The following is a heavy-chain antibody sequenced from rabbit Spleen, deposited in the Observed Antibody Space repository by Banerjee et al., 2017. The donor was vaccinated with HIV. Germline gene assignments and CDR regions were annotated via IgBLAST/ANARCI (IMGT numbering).Heavy chain of an antibody. CDR2: IDPVFGIT. CDR3: ARDGAGGSAFYGYFNL. V-gene: IGHV1S7*01. Sequence: QLEESAGGLVQPGGSLKLSCKASGFTLSSYYMNWVRQAPGKGLEWIGYIDPVFGITYYANWVNGRFSISRENAQNTVFLQMTSLTAADTATYFCARDGAGGSAFYGYFNLWGQGTLVTVS. J-gene: IGHJ4*01. D-gene: IGHD8-1*01. CDR1: GFTLSSYY.